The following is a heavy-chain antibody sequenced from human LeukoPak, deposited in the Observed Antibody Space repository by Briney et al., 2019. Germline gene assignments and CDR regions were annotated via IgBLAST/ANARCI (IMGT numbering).Heavy chain of an antibody. CDR3: ARHGSGYSNYEIYFDY. J-gene: IGHJ4*02. V-gene: IGHV4-38-2*01. CDR2: IYHSGST. CDR1: GYSISSGYY. Sequence: SETQSLTCAVSGYSISSGYYWGWIRQPPGKGLEWIGSIYHSGSTYYNPSLKSRVTISVDTSKNQFSLKLSSVTAADTAVYYCARHGSGYSNYEIYFDYWGQGTLVTVSS. D-gene: IGHD4-11*01.